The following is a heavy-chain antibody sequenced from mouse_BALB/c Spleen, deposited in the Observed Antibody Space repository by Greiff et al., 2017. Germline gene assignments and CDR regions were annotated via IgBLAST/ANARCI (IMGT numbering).Heavy chain of an antibody. Sequence: EVQGVESGGGLVKPGGSLKLSCAASGFTFSSYAMSWVRQTPEKRLEWVASISSGGSTYYPDSVKGRFTISRDNARNILYLQMSSLRSEDTAMYYCTKLDPSYWYFDVWGAGTTVTVSS. CDR2: ISSGGST. CDR1: GFTFSSYA. J-gene: IGHJ1*01. V-gene: IGHV5-6-5*01. CDR3: TKLDPSYWYFDV. D-gene: IGHD4-1*01.